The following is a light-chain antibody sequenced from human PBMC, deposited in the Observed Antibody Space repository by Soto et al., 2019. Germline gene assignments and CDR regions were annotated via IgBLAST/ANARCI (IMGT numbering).Light chain of an antibody. CDR1: QSSSNY. V-gene: IGKV1-39*01. J-gene: IGKJ3*01. CDR2: AAS. CDR3: QHSYSTPFS. Sequence: DIQMTQSASSLSASVGASVTITLRASQSSSNYLKWYQQKPGKAPKLLVYAASSLQSGFPSRFSDSGSGTDFTLTISSLQPEDYAKYYCQHSYSTPFSFGPGTKVDIK.